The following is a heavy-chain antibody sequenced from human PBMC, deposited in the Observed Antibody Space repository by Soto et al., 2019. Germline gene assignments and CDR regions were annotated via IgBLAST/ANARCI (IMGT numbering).Heavy chain of an antibody. J-gene: IGHJ6*02. CDR2: ISSSSSYI. CDR3: AGDLSGWPNYYYYGMDV. CDR1: GFTFSSYS. Sequence: SGGSLRLSCAASGFTFSSYSMNWVRQAPGRGLEWVSSISSSSSYIYYADSVKGRFTISRDNAKNSLYLQMNSLRAEDTAVYYCAGDLSGWPNYYYYGMDVWGQGTTVTVSS. V-gene: IGHV3-21*01. D-gene: IGHD6-19*01.